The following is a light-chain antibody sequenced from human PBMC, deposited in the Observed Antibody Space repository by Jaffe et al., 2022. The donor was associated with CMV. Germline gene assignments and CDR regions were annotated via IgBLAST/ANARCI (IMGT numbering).Light chain of an antibody. J-gene: IGKJ3*01. CDR2: AAS. V-gene: IGKV1-39*01. CDR1: QSISNY. CDR3: QQSYSTPLVT. Sequence: DIQMTQSPSSLSASVGDRVTITCRASQSISNYLNWYQQTPGKAPKLLIYAASNLQRGVPSRFSGSGSGTDFTLTISTLQREDFATYYCQQSYSTPLVTFGPGTKVDIK.